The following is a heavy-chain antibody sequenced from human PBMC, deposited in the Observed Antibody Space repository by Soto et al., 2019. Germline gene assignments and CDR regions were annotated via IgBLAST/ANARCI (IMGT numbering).Heavy chain of an antibody. D-gene: IGHD2-2*01. V-gene: IGHV3-66*01. J-gene: IGHJ4*02. CDR2: IYSAGST. CDR3: ARVPYCSSSSCYSYFDS. CDR1: GFTVSSNY. Sequence: GGSLRLSCAASGFTVSSNYITWVRQAPGKGLEWVSLIYSAGSTNYADSVKGRFTISRDNAKNTLHLQMNSLRAEDTAVYYCARVPYCSSSSCYSYFDSWGQGTLVTVSS.